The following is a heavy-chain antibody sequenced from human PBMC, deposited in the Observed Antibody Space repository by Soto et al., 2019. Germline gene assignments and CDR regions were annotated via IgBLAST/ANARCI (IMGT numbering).Heavy chain of an antibody. J-gene: IGHJ6*02. CDR3: ARYYDSSGYSYYYYGMDV. D-gene: IGHD3-22*01. Sequence: SVKVSCKASGGTFSSYAISWVRQAPGQGLEWIGGIIPIFGTANYEQKIQGRVTITADESTSTAYMELSSLRSEDTAVYYCARYYDSSGYSYYYYGMDVWGQGTTVTVSS. V-gene: IGHV1-69*13. CDR1: GGTFSSYA. CDR2: IIPIFGTA.